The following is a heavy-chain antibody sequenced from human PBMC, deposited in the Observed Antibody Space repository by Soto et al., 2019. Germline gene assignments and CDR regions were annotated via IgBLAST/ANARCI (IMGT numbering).Heavy chain of an antibody. CDR2: ISAYNGNT. CDR1: GYNFTNYG. Sequence: QVQLVQSGAEVKKPGASVKVSCRASGYNFTNYGISWVRQATGQGLEWMGWISAYNGNTNYAQKLQGRITMTTDTTTRTAYMELRSLRSDDTAVYYCARDNQYYDILTGYFNDYWGQGTLVTVSS. D-gene: IGHD3-9*01. CDR3: ARDNQYYDILTGYFNDY. J-gene: IGHJ4*02. V-gene: IGHV1-18*01.